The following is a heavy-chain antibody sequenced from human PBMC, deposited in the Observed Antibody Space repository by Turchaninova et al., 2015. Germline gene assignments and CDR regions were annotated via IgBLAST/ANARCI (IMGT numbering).Heavy chain of an antibody. V-gene: IGHV1-2*01. D-gene: IGHD6-13*01. CDR2: INCHSGCT. CDR1: GYTFTAYY. Sequence: QVQLVQSGAEVENPGASVKVSCKASGYTFTAYYMHWVRQAPGHGLEWMGRINCHSGCTNYARKLQGTVHRARNTSISPDYMELRRLRADETVVYYCAREVPSSSWSYFDYWGQGTLVTVSS. J-gene: IGHJ4*02. CDR3: AREVPSSSWSYFDY.